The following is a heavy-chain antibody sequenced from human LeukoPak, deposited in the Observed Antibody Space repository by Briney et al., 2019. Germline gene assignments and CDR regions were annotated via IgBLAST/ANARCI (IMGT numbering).Heavy chain of an antibody. CDR1: GYSISSGYY. CDR3: ARLTTLQGPLYYMDV. D-gene: IGHD4-11*01. Sequence: PSETLSLTCAVSGYSISSGYYWGWIRQPPGKGLEWIGSIYHSGSTYYNPSLKSRVTISVDTSKNQFSLKLSSVTAADTAVYYCARLTTLQGPLYYMDVWGEGTTVTVSS. J-gene: IGHJ6*03. CDR2: IYHSGST. V-gene: IGHV4-38-2*01.